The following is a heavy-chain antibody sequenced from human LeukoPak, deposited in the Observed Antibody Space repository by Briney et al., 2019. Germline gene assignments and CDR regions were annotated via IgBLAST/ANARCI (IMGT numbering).Heavy chain of an antibody. D-gene: IGHD5-24*01. CDR3: ARGREPYYYFDY. CDR1: GYTFTSYD. Sequence: ASVKVSCNASGYTFTSYDINWVRQATGQGLEWMGWMNPNSGNTGYAQKFQGRVTMTRNTSISTAYMELSSLRSEDTAVYYCARGREPYYYFDYWGQGTLVTVSS. CDR2: MNPNSGNT. J-gene: IGHJ4*02. V-gene: IGHV1-8*01.